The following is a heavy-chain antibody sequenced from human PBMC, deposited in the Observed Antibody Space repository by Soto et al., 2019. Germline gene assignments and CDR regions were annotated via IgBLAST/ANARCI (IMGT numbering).Heavy chain of an antibody. CDR2: IYYSGST. CDR3: ARGTSEWLRFFDY. D-gene: IGHD5-12*01. J-gene: IGHJ4*02. Sequence: SETLSLTCTVSGGSISSYYWSWIRQPPGKGLEWIGYIYYSGSTNYNPSLKSRVTISVDTSKNQFSLKLSSVTAADTAVYYCARGTSEWLRFFDYWGQGTLVTVSS. CDR1: GGSISSYY. V-gene: IGHV4-59*01.